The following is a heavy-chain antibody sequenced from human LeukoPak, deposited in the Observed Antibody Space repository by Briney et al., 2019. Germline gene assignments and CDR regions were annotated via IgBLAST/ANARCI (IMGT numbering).Heavy chain of an antibody. CDR2: IFSRGTTM. V-gene: IGHV3-48*03. CDR1: GFTFSSYV. CDR3: ARGLNQGLDV. J-gene: IGHJ6*02. Sequence: PGGALRLSCAAAGFTFSSYVMNWVRQAPGKGLEWISYIFSRGTTMYYADSVKGRFTISRDNAKNSVYLQMDSLRVDDTAVYYCARGLNQGLDVWGQGTTVTVSS.